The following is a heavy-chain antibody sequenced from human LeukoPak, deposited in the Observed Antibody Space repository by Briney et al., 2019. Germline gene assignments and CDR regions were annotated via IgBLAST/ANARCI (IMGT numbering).Heavy chain of an antibody. CDR3: ARGGSYYDY. CDR1: GGSISSNY. D-gene: IGHD1-26*01. Sequence: SETLSLTCTVSGGSISSNYWSWIRQPPGKGLEWIGYIYYSGSTNYNPSLKSRVTISVDTSKNQFSLKLSSVTAADTAIYYCARGGSYYDYWGQGTLVTVSS. CDR2: IYYSGST. V-gene: IGHV4-59*01. J-gene: IGHJ4*02.